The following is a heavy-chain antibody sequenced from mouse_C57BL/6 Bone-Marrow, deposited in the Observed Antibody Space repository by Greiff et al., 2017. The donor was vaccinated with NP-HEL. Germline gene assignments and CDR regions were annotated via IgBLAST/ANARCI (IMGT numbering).Heavy chain of an antibody. CDR3: ARANWAWFAY. D-gene: IGHD4-1*01. CDR1: GYSITSGYD. V-gene: IGHV3-1*01. Sequence: EVQLQESGPGMVKPSQSLSLTCTVTGYSITSGYDWHWIRHFPGNKLEWMGYISYSGSTHYNPSLKSRISITHDTSKNHVVLKLNSVTTEDTATYYCARANWAWFAYWGQGTLVTVSA. J-gene: IGHJ3*01. CDR2: ISYSGST.